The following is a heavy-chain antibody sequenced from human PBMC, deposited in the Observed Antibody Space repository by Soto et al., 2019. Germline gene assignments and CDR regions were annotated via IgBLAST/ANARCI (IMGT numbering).Heavy chain of an antibody. CDR2: LSPTTGGT. CDR1: GNTLTSFY. V-gene: IGHV1-2*02. CDR3: ARPPGYVNDWYYFDT. J-gene: IGHJ4*02. Sequence: ASVKVSCKTSGNTLTSFYIHWVRQAPGQGLEWVGRLSPTTGGTNYAQHFQGRVTVTWDMSTFTAYMELSSLIYEDTAVYYCARPPGYVNDWYYFDTWGQGTQFTVSS. D-gene: IGHD3-9*01.